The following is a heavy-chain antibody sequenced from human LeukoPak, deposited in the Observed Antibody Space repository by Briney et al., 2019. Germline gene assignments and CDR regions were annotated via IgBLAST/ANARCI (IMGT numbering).Heavy chain of an antibody. CDR1: GGSISIYY. CDR2: IYYSGST. V-gene: IGHV4-59*01. CDR3: ASSIAAQQGDAFDI. Sequence: SETLSLTCTLSGGSISIYYWSWIRQPPGKGLEWSGYIYYSGSTNYNPSLKSRVTISVDTSKNQFSLKLSSVTAADTAVYYCASSIAAQQGDAFDIWGQGTMVTVSS. D-gene: IGHD6-6*01. J-gene: IGHJ3*02.